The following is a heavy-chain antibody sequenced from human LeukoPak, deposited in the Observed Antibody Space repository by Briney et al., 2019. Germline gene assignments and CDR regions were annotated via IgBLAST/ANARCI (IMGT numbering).Heavy chain of an antibody. J-gene: IGHJ6*03. Sequence: GGSLRLSCAASGFTFSAYEMNWVRQAPGKGLEWVSFISTSSSYIHNADSVKGRFTISRDNAENSLYLQMNSLRAEDTAVYYCARAAIAAARIYYYMDVWGKGTTVTVSS. CDR1: GFTFSAYE. CDR3: ARAAIAAARIYYYMDV. V-gene: IGHV3-21*01. CDR2: ISTSSSYI. D-gene: IGHD6-13*01.